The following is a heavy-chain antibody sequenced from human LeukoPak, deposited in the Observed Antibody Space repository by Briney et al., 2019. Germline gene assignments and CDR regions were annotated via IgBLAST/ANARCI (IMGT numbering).Heavy chain of an antibody. V-gene: IGHV3-7*01. CDR3: ARGGDYLDY. D-gene: IGHD3-10*01. CDR1: GFTFSSYW. J-gene: IGHJ4*02. Sequence: GGSLRLSCAASGFTFSSYWMSWVRQAPGKGLEWVANIKQDGSEKYYVDSVRGRFTISRDNANNSLYLQMNSLRAEDTAVSSCARGGDYLDYWGQGTLVTVSS. CDR2: IKQDGSEK.